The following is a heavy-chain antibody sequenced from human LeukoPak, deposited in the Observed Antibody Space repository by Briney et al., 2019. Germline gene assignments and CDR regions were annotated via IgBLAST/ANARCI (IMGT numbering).Heavy chain of an antibody. CDR3: ARPIHNTYYDFWSGYYRGTTGDSLDY. CDR2: INPSGGST. D-gene: IGHD3-3*01. Sequence: ASVKVSCKASGYTFTSYYMHWVRQAPGQGLEWMGIINPSGGSTSYAQKFQGRVTMTRDTSTSTVYMELSSLRSEDTAVYYCARPIHNTYYDFWSGYYRGTTGDSLDYWGQGTLVTVSS. CDR1: GYTFTSYY. J-gene: IGHJ4*02. V-gene: IGHV1-46*01.